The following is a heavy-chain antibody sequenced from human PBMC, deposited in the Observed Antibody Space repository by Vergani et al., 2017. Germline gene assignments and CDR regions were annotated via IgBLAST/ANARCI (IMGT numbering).Heavy chain of an antibody. CDR2: VNPEGTNT. Sequence: EVQLVESGGGLVQPGGSLRLSCAASGFTFSRHWMHWVRQAPGKGLVWVSRVNPEGTNTPYADSVKGRFTISRDNAKNSLYLQMNSLRAEDTAVYYCAKEVYCSGGSCYLYYYCGMDVWGQGTTVTVSS. V-gene: IGHV3-74*01. D-gene: IGHD2-15*01. J-gene: IGHJ6*02. CDR1: GFTFSRHW. CDR3: AKEVYCSGGSCYLYYYCGMDV.